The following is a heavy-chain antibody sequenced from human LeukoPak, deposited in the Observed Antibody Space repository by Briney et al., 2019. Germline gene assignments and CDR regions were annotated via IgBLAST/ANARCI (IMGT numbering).Heavy chain of an antibody. D-gene: IGHD2-2*01. V-gene: IGHV4-59*02. CDR2: IYHSGST. CDR3: ARIRVIPAAMGP. J-gene: IGHJ4*02. CDR1: GVSVSSYY. Sequence: QTSETLSLTCTVSGVSVSSYYWSWIRQPPGKGLEWIGYIYHSGSTNYNPSLKSRVTISVDTSKNQFSLKLSSVTAADTAVYYCARIRVIPAAMGPWGQGTLVTVSS.